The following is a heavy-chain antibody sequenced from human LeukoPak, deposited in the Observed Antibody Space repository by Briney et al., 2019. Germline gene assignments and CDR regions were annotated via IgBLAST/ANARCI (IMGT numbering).Heavy chain of an antibody. D-gene: IGHD3-10*01. Sequence: ASVKVSCKASGGTFSSYAISWVRQAPGQGLEWMGGIIPIFGTANYAQKFQGRVTITADKSTSTAYMELSNLRADDTAVYYCAKDQGSGWGSYSWGYFDFWGHGTLVTVSS. CDR1: GGTFSSYA. CDR3: AKDQGSGWGSYSWGYFDF. J-gene: IGHJ4*01. CDR2: IIPIFGTA. V-gene: IGHV1-69*06.